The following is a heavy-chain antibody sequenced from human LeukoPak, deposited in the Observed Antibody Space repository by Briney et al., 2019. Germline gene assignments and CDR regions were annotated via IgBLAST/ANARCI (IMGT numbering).Heavy chain of an antibody. CDR1: GYTFTGYY. V-gene: IGHV1-2*02. D-gene: IGHD6-19*01. CDR3: AREHSSGWYAGWFDP. CDR2: INPNSGGT. J-gene: IGHJ5*02. Sequence: ASVTVSCKASGYTFTGYYMHWVRQTPGQGLEWMGWINPNSGGTNYAQKFQGRVTMTRDTSISTAYMELSRLRSDDTAVYYCAREHSSGWYAGWFDPWGQGTLVTVSS.